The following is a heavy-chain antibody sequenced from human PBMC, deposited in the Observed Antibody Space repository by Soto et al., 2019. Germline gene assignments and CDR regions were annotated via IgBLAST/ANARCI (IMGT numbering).Heavy chain of an antibody. CDR3: ARTVMGCSSTTCYTNYFDY. CDR1: GYTFMNYG. V-gene: IGHV1-18*04. Sequence: QVQLVQSGDEVKKPAASVKVSCKTSGYTFMNYGINWLRQAPGQGLEWMGWISGYNGNTNYAQMFQGRITMTTDTYTSTAYMELGSLRSDDTAVYYCARTVMGCSSTTCYTNYFDYWGQGTLVTVSS. CDR2: ISGYNGNT. J-gene: IGHJ4*02. D-gene: IGHD2-2*02.